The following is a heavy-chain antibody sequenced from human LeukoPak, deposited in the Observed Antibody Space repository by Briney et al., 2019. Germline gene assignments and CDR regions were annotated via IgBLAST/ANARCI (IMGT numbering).Heavy chain of an antibody. Sequence: PGGSLRLSCAASGFTVTCNYMNWVRQAAGKGLELFSVVYSGGTTYYADSVKGRFTISKDNSKNTVYLQMNSLRVEDTAVYYCARGLAAAGTLGVFDYWGQGTLVTVSS. D-gene: IGHD6-13*01. CDR2: VYSGGTT. CDR1: GFTVTCNY. CDR3: ARGLAAAGTLGVFDY. J-gene: IGHJ4*02. V-gene: IGHV3-53*01.